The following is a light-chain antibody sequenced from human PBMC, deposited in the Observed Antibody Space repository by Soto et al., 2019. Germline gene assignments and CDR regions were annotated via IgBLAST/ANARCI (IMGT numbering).Light chain of an antibody. V-gene: IGKV1-5*01. J-gene: IGKJ1*01. CDR1: QSISSW. Sequence: DIQMTQSPSTLSASVGDRVTITCRARQSISSWLAWYQQKPGKAPKLLIYDASSLESGVPSRFSGSGSGTEFTLTISSLQPHDFATYYCQQYGTFGQGTKVEIK. CDR2: DAS. CDR3: QQYGT.